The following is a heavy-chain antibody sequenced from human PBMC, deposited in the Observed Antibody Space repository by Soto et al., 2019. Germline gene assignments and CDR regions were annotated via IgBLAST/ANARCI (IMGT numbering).Heavy chain of an antibody. Sequence: GASVKVSCKASGYTFTSYYMHWVRQAPGQGLEWMGIINPSGGSTSYAQKFQGRVTMTRDTSTSTVYMERSSLRSEDTAVYYCARARSRSSTSCFQYYFDYWGQGTLVTVSS. CDR2: INPSGGST. V-gene: IGHV1-46*01. CDR3: ARARSRSSTSCFQYYFDY. D-gene: IGHD2-2*01. J-gene: IGHJ4*02. CDR1: GYTFTSYY.